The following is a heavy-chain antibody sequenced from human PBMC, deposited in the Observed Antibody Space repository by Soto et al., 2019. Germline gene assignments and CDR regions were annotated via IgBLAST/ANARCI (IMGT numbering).Heavy chain of an antibody. D-gene: IGHD6-13*01. V-gene: IGHV3-43*01. Sequence: EVQLVESGGVVVQPGGSLRLSCAASGFTFDDCTMHWVRQAPGKGLEWVSLISWDGGSTYYADSVKGRFTISRDNTKNSLYLQMNSLRTGDNALYYCVKGLAAAGRGGYFDYWGQGTLVNVSS. CDR1: GFTFDDCT. CDR2: ISWDGGST. CDR3: VKGLAAAGRGGYFDY. J-gene: IGHJ4*02.